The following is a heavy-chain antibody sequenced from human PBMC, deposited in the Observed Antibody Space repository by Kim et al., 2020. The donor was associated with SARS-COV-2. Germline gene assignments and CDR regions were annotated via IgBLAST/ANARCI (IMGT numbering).Heavy chain of an antibody. CDR1: GYKFSDYG. CDR2: ISCYTGKT. J-gene: IGHJ6*01. Sequence: ASVKVSCKGSGYKFSDYGVSWVRQAPGQGLEWLGWISCYTGKTNYAQKMQDRVVMTTDTSTSTVHLELRRLRSDDTAIYYCARGYYYGSGPTWYYYGMDV. D-gene: IGHD3-10*01. CDR3: ARGYYYGSGPTWYYYGMDV. V-gene: IGHV1-18*01.